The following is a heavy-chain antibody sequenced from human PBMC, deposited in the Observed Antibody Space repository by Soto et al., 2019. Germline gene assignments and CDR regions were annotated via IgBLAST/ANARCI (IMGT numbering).Heavy chain of an antibody. CDR3: ARGFMTTVTTGDY. CDR2: INQDGSEK. D-gene: IGHD4-4*01. Sequence: SGGCLRLSGVASDLSLNTYWLNWVRQATGKGLEWVDNINQDGSEKHYVDSVRGRFTISRDNAKDSLYLQMNSLRAEDTAVYYCARGFMTTVTTGDYWGQGTLVTVSS. V-gene: IGHV3-7*01. J-gene: IGHJ4*02. CDR1: DLSLNTYW.